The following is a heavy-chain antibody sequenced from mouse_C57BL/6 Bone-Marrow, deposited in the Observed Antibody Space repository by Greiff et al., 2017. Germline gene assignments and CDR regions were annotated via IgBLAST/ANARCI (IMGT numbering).Heavy chain of an antibody. CDR3: AREFYYGSGWYFDV. CDR1: GISITTGNYR. V-gene: IGHV3-5*01. Sequence: EVQVVESGPGLVKPSQTVFLTCTVTGISITTGNYRWSWIRQFPGNKLEWIGYIYYSGTITYNPSLTSRTTITRDTPKNQFFLEMNSLTAEDTATYYCAREFYYGSGWYFDVWGTGTTVTVSS. CDR2: IYYSGTI. J-gene: IGHJ1*03. D-gene: IGHD1-1*01.